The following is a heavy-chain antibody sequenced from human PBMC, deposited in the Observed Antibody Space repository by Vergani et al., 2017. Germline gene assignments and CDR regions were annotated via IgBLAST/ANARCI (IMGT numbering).Heavy chain of an antibody. CDR3: ARLKVYDYVWGSYHHGASSGDY. J-gene: IGHJ4*02. CDR2: IYSGGST. CDR1: GFTVSSNY. V-gene: IGHV3-53*01. D-gene: IGHD3-16*02. Sequence: EVQLVESGGGLIQPGGSLRLSCAASGFTVSSNYMSWVRQAPGKGLEWVSVIYSGGSTYYADSVKGRFTISSDNSKNTLYLQMNSLRAEDTAVYYCARLKVYDYVWGSYHHGASSGDYWGQGTLVTVSS.